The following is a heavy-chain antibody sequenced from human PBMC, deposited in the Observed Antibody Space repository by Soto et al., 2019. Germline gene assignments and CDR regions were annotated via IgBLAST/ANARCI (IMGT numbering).Heavy chain of an antibody. J-gene: IGHJ4*02. D-gene: IGHD2-2*02. Sequence: GGSLRLYCEASGFTFSSYSMNWVRQTPGKGLEWVSYITSSSKSIYYADSVKGRFTISRDNAKNSLYLQLNSLRDEDKAVYYCARGEGRSNSCYMASIDYWGQGTLVTFSS. CDR1: GFTFSSYS. V-gene: IGHV3-48*02. CDR2: ITSSSKSI. CDR3: ARGEGRSNSCYMASIDY.